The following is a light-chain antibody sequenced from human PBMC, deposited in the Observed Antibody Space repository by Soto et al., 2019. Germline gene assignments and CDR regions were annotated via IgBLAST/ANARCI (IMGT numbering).Light chain of an antibody. CDR2: GAS. Sequence: PITLTQSPEALSIPSGGASQSISGALAWYQQKPGQAPRLLIYGASTRATSFPARFSGSGSGTDFTLTISSLQSEDFAVYYCQHYNNWPWTSGQGAKADI. V-gene: IGKV3-15*01. CDR3: QHYNNWPWT. CDR1: QSISGA. J-gene: IGKJ1*01.